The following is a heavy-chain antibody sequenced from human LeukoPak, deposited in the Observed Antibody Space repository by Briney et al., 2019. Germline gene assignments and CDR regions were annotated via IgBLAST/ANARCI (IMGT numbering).Heavy chain of an antibody. J-gene: IGHJ4*02. CDR3: ARHINWGGGSSGWWVDY. Sequence: SETLSLTCTVSGGSISSSGYYWGWIRQPPGKGLEWIGSIYYGGSTYYNPSLKSRVIISVDTSKNQFSLKLSSVTAADTAVYYCARHINWGGGSSGWWVDYWGQGTLVTVSS. V-gene: IGHV4-39*01. CDR2: IYYGGST. CDR1: GGSISSSGYY. D-gene: IGHD6-19*01.